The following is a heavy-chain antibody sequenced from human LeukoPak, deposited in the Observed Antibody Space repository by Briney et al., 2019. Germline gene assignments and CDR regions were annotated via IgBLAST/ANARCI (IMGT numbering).Heavy chain of an antibody. CDR3: ARDGGDGYNYY. CDR1: GYTFAKYA. D-gene: IGHD5-24*01. CDR2: INAGNGDT. Sequence: ASVKVSCKASGYTFAKYAIHWVRQAPGQRLEWMGWINAGNGDTRYSQKFQGGVTLTRDTSASTAYMELSSLRSEDTAVYYCARDGGDGYNYYWGQGTLVTVSS. V-gene: IGHV1-3*01. J-gene: IGHJ4*02.